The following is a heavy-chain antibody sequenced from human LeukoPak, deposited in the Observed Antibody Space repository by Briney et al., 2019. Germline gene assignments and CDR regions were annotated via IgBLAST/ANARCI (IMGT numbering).Heavy chain of an antibody. CDR3: ARGGLVLMTYTMHPDNWFGP. Sequence: SETLSLTCTVSGGSISSSDYYWNWIRQAPGKGLEWIGSIYHSGSTYYNPSLTSRVTISVDTSKNQLSLKLTSVTAADTAVYYCARGGLVLMTYTMHPDNWFGPWGQGTRVTVSS. CDR2: IYHSGST. D-gene: IGHD2-8*01. CDR1: GGSISSSDYY. V-gene: IGHV4-39*07. J-gene: IGHJ5*02.